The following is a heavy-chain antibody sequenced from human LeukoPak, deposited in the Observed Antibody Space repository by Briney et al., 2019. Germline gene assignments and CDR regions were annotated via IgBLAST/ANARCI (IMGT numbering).Heavy chain of an antibody. V-gene: IGHV4-59*08. D-gene: IGHD5-24*01. CDR3: ARLIPGGYNYHWGAFDI. CDR2: IYYSGST. Sequence: SETLSLTCTVSGGSISSYYWSWIRQPPGKGLEWIGYIYYSGSTNYNPSLKSRVTISVDTSKNQFSLKLSSVTAADTAVYYCARLIPGGYNYHWGAFDIWGQGTMVTVSS. CDR1: GGSISSYY. J-gene: IGHJ3*02.